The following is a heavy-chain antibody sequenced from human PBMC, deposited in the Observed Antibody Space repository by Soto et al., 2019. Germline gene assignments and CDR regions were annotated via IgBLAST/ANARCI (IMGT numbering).Heavy chain of an antibody. CDR3: ARSGFDY. J-gene: IGHJ4*02. CDR1: GFTFSSYD. V-gene: IGHV3-30-3*01. Sequence: QVQLVESGGGVVQPGRSLRLSCAASGFTFSSYDMHWVRQAPGKGLEWVAVISYDGSNKYYAESVKGRFTISRDNSKDTLYVQRNSLRAEDTAVYYCARSGFDYWGQGTLVTVSS. CDR2: ISYDGSNK.